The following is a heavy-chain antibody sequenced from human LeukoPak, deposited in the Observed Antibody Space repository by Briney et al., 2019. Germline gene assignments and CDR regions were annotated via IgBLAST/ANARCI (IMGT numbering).Heavy chain of an antibody. D-gene: IGHD6-6*01. J-gene: IGHJ6*03. V-gene: IGHV4-4*07. CDR3: ARDRTLHSSSYYYYYYMDV. CDR1: RDSISSYY. Sequence: SETLSLTCTVSRDSISSYYWSWIRQPAGKGLEWIGRIYTSGSTNYNPSLKSRVTISVDKSKNQFSLKLSSVTAADTAVYYCARDRTLHSSSYYYYYYMDVWGKGTTVTVSS. CDR2: IYTSGST.